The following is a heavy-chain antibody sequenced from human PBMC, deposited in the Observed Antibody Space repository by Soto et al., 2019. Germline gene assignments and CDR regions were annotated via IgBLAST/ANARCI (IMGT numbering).Heavy chain of an antibody. Sequence: ASVKVSCKASGGTFSSYAISWVRQAPGQGLEWMGGIIPIFGTANYAPKFQGRVTITADESTSTAYMELSSPRSEDTAVYYCARARHRLDKDYYDSSGYYWDFDYWGQGTLVTVSS. V-gene: IGHV1-69*13. CDR3: ARARHRLDKDYYDSSGYYWDFDY. J-gene: IGHJ4*02. CDR1: GGTFSSYA. D-gene: IGHD3-22*01. CDR2: IIPIFGTA.